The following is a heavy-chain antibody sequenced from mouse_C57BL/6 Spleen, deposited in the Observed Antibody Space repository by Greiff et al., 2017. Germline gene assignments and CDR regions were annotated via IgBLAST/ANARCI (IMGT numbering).Heavy chain of an antibody. Sequence: QVQLKESGPGLVQPSQCLSITCTVSGFSLTSYGVHWVRQSPGKGLEWLGVIWSGGGTDYNAAFISSLSIIKDNSKSQVFFKMNSLQADDTAIYYCARSLYYYGSRYYYAMDYWGKGTSVTVAS. J-gene: IGHJ4*01. CDR1: GFSLTSYG. V-gene: IGHV2-2*01. CDR3: ARSLYYYGSRYYYAMDY. CDR2: IWSGGGT. D-gene: IGHD1-1*01.